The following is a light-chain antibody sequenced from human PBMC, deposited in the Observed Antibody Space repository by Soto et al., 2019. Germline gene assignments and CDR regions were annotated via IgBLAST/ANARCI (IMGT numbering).Light chain of an antibody. CDR1: SSDVGGYNY. V-gene: IGLV2-14*03. Sequence: QAVLTQPASVSGSPGQSITISCTGSSSDVGGYNYVCWYQHHPGEAPKLMIYDVGSRPSGVSNRFSGSKSGNTASLTISGLQAEDEADYYCSSYSNSAAHVVFGGGTKVTVL. CDR3: SSYSNSAAHVV. J-gene: IGLJ2*01. CDR2: DVG.